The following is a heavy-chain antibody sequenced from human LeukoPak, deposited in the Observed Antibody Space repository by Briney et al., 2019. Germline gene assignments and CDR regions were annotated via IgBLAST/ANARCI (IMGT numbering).Heavy chain of an antibody. J-gene: IGHJ4*02. D-gene: IGHD2-2*01. Sequence: GASVKVSCKASGYTFTGYYMHWVRQAPGQGLEWMGWINPNSGGTNYAQKFQGRVTMTRDTSISTAYMELSRLRSDDTAVYYCARGAVVVPAAMSDYWGQGTLVTVSS. CDR1: GYTFTGYY. V-gene: IGHV1-2*02. CDR2: INPNSGGT. CDR3: ARGAVVVPAAMSDY.